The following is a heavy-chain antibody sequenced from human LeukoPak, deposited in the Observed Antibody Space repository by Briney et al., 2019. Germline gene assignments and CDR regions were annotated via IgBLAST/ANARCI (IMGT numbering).Heavy chain of an antibody. D-gene: IGHD1/OR15-1a*01. J-gene: IGHJ4*02. CDR2: IKQDGSEK. V-gene: IGHV3-7*01. CDR3: AREGTDY. Sequence: GGSLRLSCAAPGFTFSSYWMSWVRQAPGKGLEWVANIKQDGSEKYYVDSVKGRFTISRDNAKNSLYLQMNSLRAEDTAVYYCAREGTDYWGQGTLVTVSS. CDR1: GFTFSSYW.